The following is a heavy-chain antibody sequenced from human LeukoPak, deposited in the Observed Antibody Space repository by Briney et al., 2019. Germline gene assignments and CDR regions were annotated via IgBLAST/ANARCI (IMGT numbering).Heavy chain of an antibody. V-gene: IGHV3-30*18. CDR3: AKVALFSGYYPPFDY. CDR2: ISCDGSNE. CDR1: GFTFSNYG. J-gene: IGHJ4*02. D-gene: IGHD3-22*01. Sequence: GGSLRLSCTASGFTFSNYGMHWVRQAPGKGLEWVAVISCDGSNEYYADSVKGRFTISRDNSKNTLFLQMNSLRPEGTAVYHCAKVALFSGYYPPFDYWGQGTLVTVSS.